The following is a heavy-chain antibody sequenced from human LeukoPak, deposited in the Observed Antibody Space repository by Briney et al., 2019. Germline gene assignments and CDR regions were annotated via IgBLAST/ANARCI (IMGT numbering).Heavy chain of an antibody. V-gene: IGHV1-18*01. Sequence: WASVKVSCKASGYTFTSYGISWVRQAPGQGLEWMGWISAYNGNTNYAQKLQGRVTMTTDTSTSTAYMELRSLRSDDTAVYYCAMMKHAYYYGSGSPGPSGFDPWGQGTLVTVSS. CDR2: ISAYNGNT. D-gene: IGHD3-10*01. CDR3: AMMKHAYYYGSGSPGPSGFDP. CDR1: GYTFTSYG. J-gene: IGHJ5*02.